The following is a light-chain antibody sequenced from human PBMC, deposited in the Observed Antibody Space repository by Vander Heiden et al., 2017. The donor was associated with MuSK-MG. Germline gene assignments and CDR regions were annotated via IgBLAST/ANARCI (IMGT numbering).Light chain of an antibody. CDR1: QSIGHF. Sequence: EIVLTQSPATLSLAPGEGATLSCRASQSIGHFLAWYQHKPGQAPRLFIFDASNRASGIPPRFSGSGSGTDFTLTINTLEPEDFAVYYCQQRNNWPLTFGGGTKVEI. CDR2: DAS. CDR3: QQRNNWPLT. J-gene: IGKJ4*01. V-gene: IGKV3-11*01.